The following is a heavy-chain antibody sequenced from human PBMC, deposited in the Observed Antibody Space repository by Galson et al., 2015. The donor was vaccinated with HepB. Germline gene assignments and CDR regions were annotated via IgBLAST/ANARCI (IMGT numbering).Heavy chain of an antibody. CDR2: ISSSSSRI. J-gene: IGHJ4*02. CDR3: ARGGIYYDGSARHEPADH. D-gene: IGHD3-22*01. Sequence: SLRLSCAASGFTFSSYSMNWVRQAPGKGLEWVSYISSSSSRIYYADSVKGRFTISRDNSKNSLYLQMNSLRAEDTAVYYCARGGIYYDGSARHEPADHWGGGILVTVS. CDR1: GFTFSSYS. V-gene: IGHV3-48*01.